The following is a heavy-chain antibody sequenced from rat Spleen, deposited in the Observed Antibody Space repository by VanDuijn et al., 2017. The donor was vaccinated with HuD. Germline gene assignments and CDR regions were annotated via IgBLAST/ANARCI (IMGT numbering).Heavy chain of an antibody. J-gene: IGHJ3*01. Sequence: QVQLKESGPGLVQPSETLSLTCTVSGLSLSSYGVIWVRRPPGKGLEWMGVIWNTGATRYISALKSRLSISKDTSKSQVFLKMNSLQTEDTATYYCARAHTTGIRDWVAYWGQGTLVTVSS. CDR2: IWNTGAT. CDR3: ARAHTTGIRDWVAY. D-gene: IGHD1-9*01. V-gene: IGHV2-41*01. CDR1: GLSLSSYG.